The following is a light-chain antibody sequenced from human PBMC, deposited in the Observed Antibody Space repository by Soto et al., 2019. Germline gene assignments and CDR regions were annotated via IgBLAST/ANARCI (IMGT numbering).Light chain of an antibody. V-gene: IGKV3-20*01. CDR1: QSVTNSR. CDR2: GAS. J-gene: IGKJ5*01. CDR3: HHYGSSIT. Sequence: DLTPSPVPLSLSPGEQAPLSCGTSQSVTNSRLAWYQQKPGQTPRLLIYGASSRATGVPDRFSGSGSGTDFTLTISRLEPEDFAVYYCHHYGSSITFGQGTRLEI.